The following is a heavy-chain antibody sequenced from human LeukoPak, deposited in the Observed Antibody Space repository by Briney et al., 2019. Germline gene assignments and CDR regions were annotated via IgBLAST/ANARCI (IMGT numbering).Heavy chain of an antibody. Sequence: SETLSLTCTVSGGSTSGYYWSWSPQPAGKGLEWIGRIYTSGSTNYNPSLKSRVTMSVDTSKNQFSLKMSSVTAADTAVYYCAGGVRYYDFWSDRYDAFDIWGQGTMVTVSS. D-gene: IGHD3-3*01. V-gene: IGHV4-4*07. CDR1: GGSTSGYY. J-gene: IGHJ3*02. CDR2: IYTSGST. CDR3: AGGVRYYDFWSDRYDAFDI.